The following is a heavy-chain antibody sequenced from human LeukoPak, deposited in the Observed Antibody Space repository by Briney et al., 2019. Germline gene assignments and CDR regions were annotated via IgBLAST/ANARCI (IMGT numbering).Heavy chain of an antibody. J-gene: IGHJ5*02. CDR3: ARSHGYTNYVGP. D-gene: IGHD4-11*01. CDR2: INPNGGGT. Sequence: ASVKVSCKASGYTFTGYYIHWVRLAPGQGLEWMGWINPNGGGTNYAQKFQGRVTMTRDTSISTAYLDLSSLRSDDTAVYYCARSHGYTNYVGPWGQGTLVTVSS. CDR1: GYTFTGYY. V-gene: IGHV1-2*02.